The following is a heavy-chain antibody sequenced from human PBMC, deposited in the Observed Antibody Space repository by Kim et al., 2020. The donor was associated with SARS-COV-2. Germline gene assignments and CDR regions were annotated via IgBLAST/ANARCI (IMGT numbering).Heavy chain of an antibody. J-gene: IGHJ6*02. Sequence: SETLSLTCTVSGGSISGYYWSWIRQPPGKGLEWIGYMYYSGSTNYNPSLKSRVTISVDASKNQFSLKLSSVTAADTAVYYCARELPGVMDVWGQGTTVTV. CDR1: GGSISGYY. V-gene: IGHV4-59*01. D-gene: IGHD2-15*01. CDR3: ARELPGVMDV. CDR2: MYYSGST.